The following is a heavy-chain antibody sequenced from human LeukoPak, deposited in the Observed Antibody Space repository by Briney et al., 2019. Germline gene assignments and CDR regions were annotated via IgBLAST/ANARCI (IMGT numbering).Heavy chain of an antibody. CDR1: GYTFTGYY. D-gene: IGHD4-17*01. CDR2: INPNSGGT. J-gene: IGHJ4*02. CDR3: ARVKMTTVTTYDY. V-gene: IGHV1-2*06. Sequence: GASVKVSCKVSGYTFTGYYMHWVRQAPGQGLEWMGRINPNSGGTNYAQKFQGRVTMTRDTSISTAYMELSRLRSDDTAVYYCARVKMTTVTTYDYWGQGTLVTVSS.